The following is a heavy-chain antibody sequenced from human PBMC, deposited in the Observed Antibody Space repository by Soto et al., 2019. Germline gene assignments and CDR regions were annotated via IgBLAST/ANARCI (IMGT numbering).Heavy chain of an antibody. CDR3: ARDIKIAAAGRLGYYYYYYGMDV. J-gene: IGHJ6*02. V-gene: IGHV3-30-3*01. CDR2: ISYDGSNK. D-gene: IGHD6-13*01. Sequence: GGSLRLSCAASGFTFSTYAMSWVRQAPGKGLEWVAVISYDGSNKYYADSVKGRFTISRDNSKNTLYLQMNSLRAEDTAVYYCARDIKIAAAGRLGYYYYYYGMDVWGQGTTVTVSS. CDR1: GFTFSTYA.